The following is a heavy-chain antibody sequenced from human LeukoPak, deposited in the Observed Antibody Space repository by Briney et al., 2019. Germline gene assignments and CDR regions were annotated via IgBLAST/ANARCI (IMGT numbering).Heavy chain of an antibody. D-gene: IGHD6-13*01. CDR3: ARVKIAAAGPIYDY. Sequence: GRSLRLSCAASGFTFSSYAMHWVRQAPGKGLEWEAVISYDGSNKYYADSVKGRFTISRDNSKNTLYLQMNSLRAEDTAVYYCARVKIAAAGPIYDYWGQGTLVTVSS. CDR1: GFTFSSYA. CDR2: ISYDGSNK. J-gene: IGHJ4*02. V-gene: IGHV3-30-3*01.